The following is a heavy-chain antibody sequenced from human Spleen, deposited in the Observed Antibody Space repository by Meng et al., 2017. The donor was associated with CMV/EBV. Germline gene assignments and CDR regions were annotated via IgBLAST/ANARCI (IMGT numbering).Heavy chain of an antibody. D-gene: IGHD3-3*01. CDR1: GFTFSRYA. J-gene: IGHJ4*02. Sequence: GESLKISCAASGFTFSRYAMHWVRQAPGKGLEWVAFIRYDGSNKYYADSVKGRFTISRDNSKNTLYLQMNSLRAEGTAVYYCAKEYYDFWSGYWDYWGQGTLVTVSS. CDR3: AKEYYDFWSGYWDY. CDR2: IRYDGSNK. V-gene: IGHV3-30*02.